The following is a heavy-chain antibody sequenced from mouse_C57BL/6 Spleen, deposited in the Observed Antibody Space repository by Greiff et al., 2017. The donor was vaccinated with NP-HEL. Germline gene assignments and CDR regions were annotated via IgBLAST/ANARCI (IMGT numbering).Heavy chain of an antibody. D-gene: IGHD1-1*01. CDR3: ARNYGSSSHCYFDV. V-gene: IGHV2-2*01. J-gene: IGHJ1*03. Sequence: VKLQQSGPGLVQPSQSLSITCTVSGFSLTSYGVHWVRQSPGKGLEWLGVIWSGGSTDYNAAFISRLSISKDNSKSQVFFKMNSLQADDTAIYYCARNYGSSSHCYFDVWGTGTTVTVSS. CDR1: GFSLTSYG. CDR2: IWSGGST.